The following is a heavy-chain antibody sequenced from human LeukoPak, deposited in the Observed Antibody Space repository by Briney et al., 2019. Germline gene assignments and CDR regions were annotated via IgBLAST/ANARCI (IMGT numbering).Heavy chain of an antibody. CDR1: GFTFSSYS. V-gene: IGHV3-7*01. CDR2: MKQDGSEI. D-gene: IGHD3-16*02. CDR3: VRGVYQFDS. Sequence: RPGGSLRVSCAASGFTFSSYSRNWVRQAPGKGLEWVAYMKQDGSEIYYVDSVKGRFTISRDNANNSLYLQMNSLRAEDTALYYCVRGVYQFDSWGQGTLVIVSS. J-gene: IGHJ4*02.